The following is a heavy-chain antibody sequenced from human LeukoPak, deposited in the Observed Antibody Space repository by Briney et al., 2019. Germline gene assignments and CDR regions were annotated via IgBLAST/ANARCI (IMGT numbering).Heavy chain of an antibody. Sequence: PSETLSLTCAVYGGSFSGYYWSWIRQPPGKGLEWIGEINHSGSTNYNPSLKSRVTISVDTSKNQFSLKLSSVTAAGTAVYYCARGPGYSSGWFSAFDIWGQGTMVTVSS. J-gene: IGHJ3*02. CDR2: INHSGST. CDR1: GGSFSGYY. D-gene: IGHD6-19*01. V-gene: IGHV4-34*01. CDR3: ARGPGYSSGWFSAFDI.